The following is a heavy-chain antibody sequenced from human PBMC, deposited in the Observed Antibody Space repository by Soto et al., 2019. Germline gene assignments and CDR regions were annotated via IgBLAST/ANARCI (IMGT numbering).Heavy chain of an antibody. V-gene: IGHV3-30-3*01. J-gene: IGHJ4*02. D-gene: IGHD3-3*01. CDR2: ISYDGSNK. CDR3: ARGQDFWSGYSGY. CDR1: GFTFSSYA. Sequence: QVQLVESGGGVVQPGRSLRLSCAASGFTFSSYAMHWVRQAPGKGLEWVAVISYDGSNKYYADSVKGRFTISRDNSKNTLYQQMNSLRAEDTAVYYCARGQDFWSGYSGYWGQGTLVTVSS.